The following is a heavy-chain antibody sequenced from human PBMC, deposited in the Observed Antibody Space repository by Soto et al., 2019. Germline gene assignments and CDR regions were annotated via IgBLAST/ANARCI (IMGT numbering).Heavy chain of an antibody. J-gene: IGHJ4*02. CDR2: IRSKAYGGTT. V-gene: IGHV3-49*03. Sequence: GGSLRLSCTASGFTFGDYAMSWFRQAPGKGLEWVGFIRSKAYGGTTEYAASVKGRFTISRDDSKSIAYLQMNSLKTEDTAVYYCTTAILLWFGEQHDYWGQGTLVTVSS. D-gene: IGHD3-10*01. CDR1: GFTFGDYA. CDR3: TTAILLWFGEQHDY.